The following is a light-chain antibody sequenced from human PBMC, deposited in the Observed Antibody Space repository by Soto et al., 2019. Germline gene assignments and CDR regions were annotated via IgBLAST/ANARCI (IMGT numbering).Light chain of an antibody. V-gene: IGLV2-14*03. CDR1: SSDVGGYNY. CDR2: DVS. J-gene: IGLJ2*01. Sequence: QSVLTQPASVSGSPGQSITISCTGTSSDVGGYNYVSWYQQHPGKAPKLMIYDVSNRPSGVSNRFSGSKSGNTASLTISGLQAEDEADYYCGSYTSSISVVFGGGTTLTVL. CDR3: GSYTSSISVV.